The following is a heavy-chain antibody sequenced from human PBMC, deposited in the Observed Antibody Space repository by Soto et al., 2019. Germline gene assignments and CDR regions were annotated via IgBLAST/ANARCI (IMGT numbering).Heavy chain of an antibody. CDR1: GFAVSSNY. D-gene: IGHD1-26*01. V-gene: IGHV3-66*01. CDR3: ATSGSKPRFDS. Sequence: DVQLVESGGGLVQPGGSLRLSCAASGFAVSSNYMNWVRQAPGKGLEWVSLISSGGSTYYADSVKGRCTISRDTSKNTLYLQMSSLRIEDTAVYYCATSGSKPRFDSWGQGNLVTVSS. J-gene: IGHJ4*02. CDR2: ISSGGST.